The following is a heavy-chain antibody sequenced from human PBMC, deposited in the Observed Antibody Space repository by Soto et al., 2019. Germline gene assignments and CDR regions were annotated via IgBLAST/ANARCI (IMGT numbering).Heavy chain of an antibody. CDR1: RDSVWISG. CDR3: VQADHGIRDVSTVWAFQ. V-gene: IGHV3-30*19. J-gene: IGHJ1*01. D-gene: IGHD3-3*01. CDR2: ISYDGSNK. Sequence: ASCRDSVWISGMDVALKATGKGLEWVAVISYDGSNKYYADSVKGRFTISRDNSKNTLYLQMNSLRAEDTAVFFFVQADHGIRDVSTVWAFQ.